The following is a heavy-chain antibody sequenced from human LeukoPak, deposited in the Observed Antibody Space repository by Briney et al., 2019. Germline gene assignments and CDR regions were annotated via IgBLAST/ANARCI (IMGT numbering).Heavy chain of an antibody. D-gene: IGHD3-9*01. J-gene: IGHJ5*02. CDR2: IKSRTDGGTT. V-gene: IGHV3-15*01. CDR1: GFTFSDHY. CDR3: TTDLLRYFDWRRFDP. Sequence: GGSLRLSCAASGFTFSDHYMDWVRQAPGKGREWVGRIKSRTDGGTTDSAAPVKGRFTISRDDSKNTLYLQMNSLKTEDTAVYYCTTDLLRYFDWRRFDPWGQGTLVTVSS.